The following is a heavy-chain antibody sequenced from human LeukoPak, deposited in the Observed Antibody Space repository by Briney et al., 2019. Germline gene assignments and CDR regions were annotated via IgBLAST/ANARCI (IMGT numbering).Heavy chain of an antibody. CDR3: TTGLYYYDSSGRCAFDI. D-gene: IGHD3-22*01. CDR1: GFTFSNAW. V-gene: IGHV3-15*01. Sequence: GGSLRLSCAASGFTFSNAWMSWVRQAPGKGLEWVGRIKSKTDGETTDYAAPVKGRFSISSDDSKNTLYLQMNSLKTEDTAVYYCTTGLYYYDSSGRCAFDIWGRGTTVTVSS. CDR2: IKSKTDGETT. J-gene: IGHJ3*02.